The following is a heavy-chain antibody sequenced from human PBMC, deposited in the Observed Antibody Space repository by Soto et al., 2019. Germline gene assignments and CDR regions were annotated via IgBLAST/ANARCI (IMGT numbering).Heavy chain of an antibody. D-gene: IGHD5-12*01. Sequence: SETLSLTCTVSGGSISSYYWSWIRQPPGKGLEWIGYIYYSGSTNYNPSLKSRVTISVDTSKNQFSLKLSSVTAADTAVYYCARGVSDGYNSEFDYWGQGTLVTVSS. V-gene: IGHV4-59*01. CDR3: ARGVSDGYNSEFDY. CDR1: GGSISSYY. J-gene: IGHJ4*02. CDR2: IYYSGST.